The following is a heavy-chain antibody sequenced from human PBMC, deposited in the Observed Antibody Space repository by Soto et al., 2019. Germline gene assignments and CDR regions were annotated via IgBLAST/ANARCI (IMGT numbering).Heavy chain of an antibody. CDR1: GFTFRKYA. J-gene: IGHJ4*02. CDR3: AKDQGSSWYEIDY. CDR2: ISGSGGST. D-gene: IGHD6-13*01. V-gene: IGHV3-23*01. Sequence: SMRLSWTASGFTFRKYAVTWVRQAPGKGLEWVSTISGSGGSTYYADSVKGRFTISRDNSKNTLYLQMNSLRAEDTAVYYCAKDQGSSWYEIDYWGQGTLVTVSS.